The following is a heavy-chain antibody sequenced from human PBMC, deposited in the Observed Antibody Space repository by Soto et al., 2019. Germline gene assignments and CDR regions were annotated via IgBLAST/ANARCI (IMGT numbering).Heavy chain of an antibody. CDR3: ARDGRFLEWSAPDDYGMDV. Sequence: GASVKVSCKASGGTFSSYAISWVRQAPGQRLEWMGGIIPIFGTANYAQKFQGRVTITADESTSTAYMELSSLRSEDTAVYYCARDGRFLEWSAPDDYGMDVWGQGTTVTVSS. J-gene: IGHJ6*02. V-gene: IGHV1-69*13. CDR2: IIPIFGTA. CDR1: GGTFSSYA. D-gene: IGHD3-3*01.